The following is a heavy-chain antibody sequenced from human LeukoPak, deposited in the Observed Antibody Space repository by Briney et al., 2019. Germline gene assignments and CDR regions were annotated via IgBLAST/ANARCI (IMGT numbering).Heavy chain of an antibody. Sequence: SETLSLTCTVSGGSISSSSYYWGWIRQPPGKGLEWIGSIDYSGSTYYNPSLKSRVTISVDTSKNQFSLKLSSVTAADTALYYCARFKPGGATIMGDAFDIWGQGTMVTVSS. CDR1: GGSISSSSYY. V-gene: IGHV4-39*07. CDR3: ARFKPGGATIMGDAFDI. CDR2: IDYSGST. D-gene: IGHD1-26*01. J-gene: IGHJ3*02.